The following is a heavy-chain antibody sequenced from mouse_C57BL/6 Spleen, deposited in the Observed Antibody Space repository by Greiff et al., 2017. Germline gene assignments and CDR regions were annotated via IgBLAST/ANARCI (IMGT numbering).Heavy chain of an antibody. CDR3: SREDYYYGSSYGCAY. Sequence: VQLQQSGAELMKPGASVKLSCKATGYTFTGYWIEWVKQRPGHGLEWIGEILPGSGSTNYNEKFKGKATFTADTSSNTAYMQLSSLTTEYSAISYCSREDYYYGSSYGCAYWGQGTLVTVSA. V-gene: IGHV1-9*01. D-gene: IGHD1-1*01. CDR1: GYTFTGYW. J-gene: IGHJ3*01. CDR2: ILPGSGST.